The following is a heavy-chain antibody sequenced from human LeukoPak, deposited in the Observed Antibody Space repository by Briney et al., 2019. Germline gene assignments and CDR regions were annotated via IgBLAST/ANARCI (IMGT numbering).Heavy chain of an antibody. D-gene: IGHD2-2*02. Sequence: SETLSLTCAVYGGSFSGYYWSWIRQPPGKGLEWIGEINHSGSTNYNPSLKSRVTISVDTSKNQFSLKLSSVTAADTAVCYCARAPLVVVPAAIRDAFDIWGQGTMVTVSS. CDR1: GGSFSGYY. J-gene: IGHJ3*02. V-gene: IGHV4-34*01. CDR2: INHSGST. CDR3: ARAPLVVVPAAIRDAFDI.